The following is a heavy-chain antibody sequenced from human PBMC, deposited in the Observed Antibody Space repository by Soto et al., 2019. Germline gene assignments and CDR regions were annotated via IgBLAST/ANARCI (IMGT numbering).Heavy chain of an antibody. D-gene: IGHD3-22*01. J-gene: IGHJ4*02. CDR1: GGPISSYY. Sequence: PSETLSLTCTVSGGPISSYYWSWIRQPPGKGLEWIGYIYYSGSANYNPSLLSRVIISVDTSKNQFSLKLSSVTAADTAVYYCASYDSSGRFDYWGRGTLVTVSS. V-gene: IGHV4-59*01. CDR3: ASYDSSGRFDY. CDR2: IYYSGSA.